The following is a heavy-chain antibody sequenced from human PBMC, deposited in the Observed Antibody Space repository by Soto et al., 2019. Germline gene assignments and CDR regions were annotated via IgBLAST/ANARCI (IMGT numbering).Heavy chain of an antibody. D-gene: IGHD1-20*01. V-gene: IGHV4-39*01. Sequence: QVQLQEAGPGLVTASQALSLTCTVSGASISVDSYYWSWIRQPPGKGLEWIGSSYYVGTTSFKPSLKTRATISVDPSKKQFSMGLTYVTAADTAIYYCTKRYNCNDNNFDPWGPVAPVSVSS. CDR1: GASISVDSYY. CDR3: TKRYNCNDNNFDP. J-gene: IGHJ5*02. CDR2: SYYVGTT.